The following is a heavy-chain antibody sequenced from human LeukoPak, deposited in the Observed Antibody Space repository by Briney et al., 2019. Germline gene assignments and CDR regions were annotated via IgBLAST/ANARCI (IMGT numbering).Heavy chain of an antibody. J-gene: IGHJ4*02. CDR1: GFTFSRYG. CDR3: AKGSGGSDYTPAVDY. CDR2: IRYDGSNK. V-gene: IGHV3-33*06. D-gene: IGHD4-11*01. Sequence: GGSLRLSCAACGFTFSRYGMHWVRQAPGKGLEGVADIRYDGSNKYYADSVKGRFTISRDNSKNTLYLQMNSLRAEDTAVYSCAKGSGGSDYTPAVDYWGQGTLVTVSS.